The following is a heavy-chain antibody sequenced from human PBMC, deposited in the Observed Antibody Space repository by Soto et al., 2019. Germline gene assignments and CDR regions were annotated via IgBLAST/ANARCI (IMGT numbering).Heavy chain of an antibody. J-gene: IGHJ4*02. CDR2: IYYSGIT. CDR1: GGSITSYY. Sequence: SETLSLTCAVFGGSITSYYWSWIRQPPGKGLEWIGYIYYSGITKYNPSLKSRVTISVDTPKHQFSLKLSSVTAADTAVYYCARHAGVAGRSWYYFDYWGKGSLVTVSS. D-gene: IGHD2-15*01. CDR3: ARHAGVAGRSWYYFDY. V-gene: IGHV4-59*08.